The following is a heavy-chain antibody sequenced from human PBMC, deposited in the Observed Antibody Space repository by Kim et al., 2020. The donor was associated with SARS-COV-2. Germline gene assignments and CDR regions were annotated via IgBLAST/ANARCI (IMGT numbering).Heavy chain of an antibody. CDR2: ISGSGGST. D-gene: IGHD3-10*01. V-gene: IGHV3-23*01. Sequence: GGSLRLSCAASGFTFSSYAMSWVRQAPGKGLEWVSAISGSGGSTYYADSVKGRFTISRDNSKNTLYLQMNSLRAEDTAVYYCAKDQGGFRGVPARFDYWGQGTLVTVSS. J-gene: IGHJ4*02. CDR3: AKDQGGFRGVPARFDY. CDR1: GFTFSSYA.